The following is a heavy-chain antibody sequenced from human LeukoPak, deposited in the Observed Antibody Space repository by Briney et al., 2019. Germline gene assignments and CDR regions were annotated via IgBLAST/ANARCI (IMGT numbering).Heavy chain of an antibody. CDR1: GYTFTSYD. V-gene: IGHV1-8*01. Sequence: ASVKVSCKASGYTFTSYDINWVRQATGQGLEWMGRMNPNSGNTGYAQKFQGRVTMTRSTSISTAYMELSSLRSEDTAVYYCARGPGAYYYGSGSYCVWGQGTLVTVSS. CDR2: MNPNSGNT. CDR3: ARGPGAYYYGSGSYCV. J-gene: IGHJ4*02. D-gene: IGHD3-10*01.